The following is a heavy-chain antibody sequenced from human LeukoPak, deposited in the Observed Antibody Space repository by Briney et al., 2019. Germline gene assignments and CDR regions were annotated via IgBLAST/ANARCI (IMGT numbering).Heavy chain of an antibody. V-gene: IGHV4-59*01. J-gene: IGHJ4*02. Sequence: PSETLSLTCTVSGGSISSYYWSWIRQPPGKGLEWIGYIYYSGSTNYNPSLKSRVTISVDTSKNQFSLKLSSVTAADTAVYYCARAGDYGSGSYDYYFDYWGQGTLVTVSS. CDR2: IYYSGST. CDR1: GGSISSYY. D-gene: IGHD3-10*01. CDR3: ARAGDYGSGSYDYYFDY.